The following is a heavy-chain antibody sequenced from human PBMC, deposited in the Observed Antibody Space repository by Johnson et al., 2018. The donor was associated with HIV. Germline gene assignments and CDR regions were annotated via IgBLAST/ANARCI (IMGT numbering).Heavy chain of an antibody. V-gene: IGHV3-30-3*01. Sequence: QVQVVESGGGVVQPGRSQRLSCAASGFPFRDSAMHWVRQAPGKGMEWVAGILLDGVYKHYAESGKGRFTISSANSKNTLYLQMNSLRAEDTAVYYCAKEHIGSFHDAFDIWGQGTMVTVSS. CDR3: AKEHIGSFHDAFDI. CDR1: GFPFRDSA. CDR2: ILLDGVYK. J-gene: IGHJ3*02. D-gene: IGHD1-26*01.